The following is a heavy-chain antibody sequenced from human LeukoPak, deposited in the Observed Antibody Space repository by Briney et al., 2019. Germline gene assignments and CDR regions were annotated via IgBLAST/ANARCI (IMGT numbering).Heavy chain of an antibody. Sequence: PSETLSPTCTVSGYSISSGYYWGWIRQPPGKGLEWIGSIYHSGSTYYNPSLKSRVTISVDTSKNQFSLKLSSVTAADTAVYYCAGSYDLLTGQREWGQGTLVTVSS. CDR3: AGSYDLLTGQRE. V-gene: IGHV4-38-2*02. CDR1: GYSISSGYY. D-gene: IGHD3-9*01. CDR2: IYHSGST. J-gene: IGHJ4*02.